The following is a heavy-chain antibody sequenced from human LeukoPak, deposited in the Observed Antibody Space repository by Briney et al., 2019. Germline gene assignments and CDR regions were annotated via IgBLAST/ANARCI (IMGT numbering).Heavy chain of an antibody. V-gene: IGHV3-21*01. CDR3: ARGSYYDFWSGYYTGVSHEIDAFDI. CDR2: ISSSSSYI. J-gene: IGHJ3*02. CDR1: GFTFSSYS. D-gene: IGHD3-3*01. Sequence: GGSLRLSCAASGFTFSSYSMNWVRQAPGKGLEWVSSISSSSSYIYYADSVKGRFTISRDNAKNSLYLQMNSLRAEDTAVYYCARGSYYDFWSGYYTGVSHEIDAFDIWGQGTMVTVSS.